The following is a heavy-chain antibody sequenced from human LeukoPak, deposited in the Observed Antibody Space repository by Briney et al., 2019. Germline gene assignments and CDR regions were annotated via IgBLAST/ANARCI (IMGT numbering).Heavy chain of an antibody. CDR3: ARSPVRIAARPYYYYYMDV. Sequence: ASVKVSRKASGGTFSSYAISWVRQAPGQGLEWMGRIIPILGIANYAQKFQGRVTITADESTSTAYMELSSLRSEDTAVYYCARSPVRIAARPYYYYYMDVWGKGTTVTVSS. J-gene: IGHJ6*03. V-gene: IGHV1-69*04. CDR1: GGTFSSYA. CDR2: IIPILGIA. D-gene: IGHD6-6*01.